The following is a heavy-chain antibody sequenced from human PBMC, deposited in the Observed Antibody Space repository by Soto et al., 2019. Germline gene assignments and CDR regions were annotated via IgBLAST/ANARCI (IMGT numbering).Heavy chain of an antibody. V-gene: IGHV3-73*01. Sequence: GGSLRLSCAASGFTFGASNLHWVRQASGKGLEWLGRIGSKGETYATTYAASVKGRFTISRDNSKNTLYLQMNSLRAEDTAVYYCAKDRWHIVVVTAIGGAFDIWGQGTMVTVSS. CDR3: AKDRWHIVVVTAIGGAFDI. CDR1: GFTFGASN. CDR2: IGSKGETYAT. J-gene: IGHJ3*02. D-gene: IGHD2-21*02.